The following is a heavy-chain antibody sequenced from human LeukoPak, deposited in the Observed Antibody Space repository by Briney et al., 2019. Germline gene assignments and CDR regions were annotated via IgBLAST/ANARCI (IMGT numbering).Heavy chain of an antibody. J-gene: IGHJ4*02. Sequence: GGSLRLSCTASGFPFRSYWMHWVRQAPGKGLVWVSGINSDETIKKHADSVKGRFTISRDNAKNTLFLQMNSLRADDTAVYYCARDDGDGYIHYFDYWGQGTLVTVSS. CDR2: INSDETIK. CDR1: GFPFRSYW. D-gene: IGHD5-24*01. V-gene: IGHV3-74*01. CDR3: ARDDGDGYIHYFDY.